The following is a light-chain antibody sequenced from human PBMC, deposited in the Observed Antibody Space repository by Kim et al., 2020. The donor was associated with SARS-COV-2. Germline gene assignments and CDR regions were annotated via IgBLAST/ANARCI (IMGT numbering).Light chain of an antibody. CDR1: SSDIGTYNY. V-gene: IGLV2-14*03. J-gene: IGLJ2*01. CDR3: SSYTSSDTGV. Sequence: GQSITCSCTGTSSDIGTYNYVSWYQQHPGKVPKLIIFDVSNRPSGVSNRFSGSKSGNMASLTISGLQAEDEADYYCSSYTSSDTGVFGGGTQLTVL. CDR2: DVS.